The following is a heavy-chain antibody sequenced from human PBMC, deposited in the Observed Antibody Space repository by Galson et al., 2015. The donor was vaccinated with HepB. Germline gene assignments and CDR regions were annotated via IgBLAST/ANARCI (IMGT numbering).Heavy chain of an antibody. CDR1: GFTFSDNF. Sequence: SLRLSCAGSGFTFSDNFMTWIRQAPGKGPEWVSHISGRGSTIYYANSVRGRFTISRDNAKNSLYLQMNSLRPDDTAVYYCAREQHQLIRDLKDWGRGTLVTVSS. CDR3: AREQHQLIRDLKD. CDR2: ISGRGSTI. J-gene: IGHJ4*02. V-gene: IGHV3-11*01. D-gene: IGHD1-1*01.